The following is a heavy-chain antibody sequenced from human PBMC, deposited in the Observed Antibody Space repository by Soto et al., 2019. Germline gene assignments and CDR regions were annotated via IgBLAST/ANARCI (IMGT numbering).Heavy chain of an antibody. J-gene: IGHJ6*03. V-gene: IGHV3-7*01. Sequence: EVQLVESGGGLVQPGGSLRLSCAAYGFTFSSYWMSWVRQAPGKGLERVANIKQDGSEKYYVDSVKGRFTISRDNDKNSLYLQMNSLRAEDTAVYYCARLGSNCDYIKPDYSYYMDVWGKGTTVTVSS. CDR3: ARLGSNCDYIKPDYSYYMDV. CDR1: GFTFSSYW. D-gene: IGHD4-4*01. CDR2: IKQDGSEK.